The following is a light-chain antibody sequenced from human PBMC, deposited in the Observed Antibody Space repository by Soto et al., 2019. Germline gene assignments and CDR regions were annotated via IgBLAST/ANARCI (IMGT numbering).Light chain of an antibody. CDR2: DVS. CDR3: SSYTSNSTWV. V-gene: IGLV2-14*03. J-gene: IGLJ3*02. CDR1: SRDIGGYNY. Sequence: QSALTQPASVSGSPGQSITMSCTGTSRDIGGYNYVSWYQPHPGKAPKLMIYDVSNRPSGVSNRFSGSKSGNTASLTISGLQAEDEADYSCSSYTSNSTWVFGGGTKLTVL.